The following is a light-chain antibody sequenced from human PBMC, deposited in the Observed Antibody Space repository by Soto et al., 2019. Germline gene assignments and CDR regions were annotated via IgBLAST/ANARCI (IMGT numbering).Light chain of an antibody. CDR2: DAS. Sequence: AIQFTQSPSSLSASVGDRVTITCRASHDIASALAWYQQKPGNPPKLSIYDASTLEGGVSSRFSGSGSGTDFTLTISGLQHEDFATCCCQKFIFFRVIFGQGTRLET. CDR3: QKFIFFRVI. V-gene: IGKV1-13*02. CDR1: HDIASA. J-gene: IGKJ5*01.